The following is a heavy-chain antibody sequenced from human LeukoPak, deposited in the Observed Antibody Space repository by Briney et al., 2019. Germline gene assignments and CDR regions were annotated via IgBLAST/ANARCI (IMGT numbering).Heavy chain of an antibody. CDR3: AKCTTGNTHYPIDF. CDR2: ISASGAST. J-gene: IGHJ4*02. CDR1: GLTFTNYA. V-gene: IGHV3-23*01. D-gene: IGHD4-17*01. Sequence: PGGSLRLSCASPGLTFTNYAMNWVRQAPGKGLQWVSAISASGASTYYADSVKGRFTISRDNSDNTLYLQMSSLRAEDTAVYYCAKCTTGNTHYPIDFWGQGTLVTVSS.